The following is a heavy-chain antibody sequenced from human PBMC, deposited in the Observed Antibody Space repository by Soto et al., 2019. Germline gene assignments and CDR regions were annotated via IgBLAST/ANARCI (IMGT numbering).Heavy chain of an antibody. CDR3: AKAELGHYDSSGYSS. J-gene: IGHJ5*02. Sequence: GGSLRFSCTASGFTFSDYCMSWVRQAPGKGLECVASINVRGDYIEDADSVKGRFTISRDNSKKTMYLQMNSLRDEDTAVYYCAKAELGHYDSSGYSSWGQGTMVTISS. D-gene: IGHD3-22*01. CDR1: GFTFSDYC. CDR2: INVRGDYI. V-gene: IGHV3-23*01.